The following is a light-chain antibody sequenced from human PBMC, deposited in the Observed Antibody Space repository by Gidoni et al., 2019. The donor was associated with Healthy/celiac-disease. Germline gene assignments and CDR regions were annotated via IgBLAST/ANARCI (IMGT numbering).Light chain of an antibody. CDR2: GKN. Sequence: SSELTQDHAVSVALGQTVRITCQGDSLRSYYASWYQQKPGQAPVLVIYGKNNRPSGIPDRFSGSSSGNTASLAITGAQAEDEADYYCNSRDSSGSNYVFGTGTKVTVL. V-gene: IGLV3-19*01. J-gene: IGLJ1*01. CDR1: SLRSYY. CDR3: NSRDSSGSNYV.